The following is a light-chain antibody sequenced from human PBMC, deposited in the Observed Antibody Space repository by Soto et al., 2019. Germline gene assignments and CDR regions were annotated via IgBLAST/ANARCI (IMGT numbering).Light chain of an antibody. J-gene: IGKJ1*01. Sequence: DIQMTQSPSTLSASVGDRVTITCRASQSISSWLAWYQQKPGKAPKLLIYDASSLESGVPSRFSGSGSGTEFTLTISSLQPADFATYYCQQYNSYSWTFGQGTKVDNK. CDR1: QSISSW. CDR2: DAS. CDR3: QQYNSYSWT. V-gene: IGKV1-5*01.